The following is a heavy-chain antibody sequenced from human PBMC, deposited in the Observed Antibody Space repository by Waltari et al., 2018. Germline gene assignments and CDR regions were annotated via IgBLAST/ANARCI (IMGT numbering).Heavy chain of an antibody. J-gene: IGHJ4*02. CDR3: ARGGEGPYFDY. Sequence: QVQLVESGGGVVQPGRSLRLSCAASGFTFSSYGMHWVRQAPGKGPQWVAVMSYDGSDKNYADSVKGRFTISRDNTKNTLYLQMNSLRAEDTAVYYCARGGEGPYFDYWGQGALVTVSS. CDR1: GFTFSSYG. V-gene: IGHV3-30*04. D-gene: IGHD3-16*01. CDR2: MSYDGSDK.